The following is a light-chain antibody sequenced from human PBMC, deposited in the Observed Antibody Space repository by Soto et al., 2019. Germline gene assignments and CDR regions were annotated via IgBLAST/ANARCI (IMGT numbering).Light chain of an antibody. V-gene: IGLV2-14*03. CDR1: SSDVGHYNY. CDR3: CSFSSNTLL. Sequence: QSALTQPASVSGSPGQSITISCTGASSDVGHYNYVSWYQQHPGKAPKLLIYDVSNRPSGVSNRFSGSKSGNTASLTISGLQPEDESDYYCCSFSSNTLLFGGGTKVTVL. CDR2: DVS. J-gene: IGLJ2*01.